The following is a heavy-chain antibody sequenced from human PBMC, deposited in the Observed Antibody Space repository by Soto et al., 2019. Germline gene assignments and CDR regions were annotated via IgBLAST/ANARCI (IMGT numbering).Heavy chain of an antibody. D-gene: IGHD1-26*01. Sequence: EVQLVESGGDLVQPGGSLRLSCAASGFTFSSYWMFWVRQPPGKGLVWVSRLNPDGTITNYEDSVKGRFTISRDNAKNTLYLQGEGLIAEDTAVYDFARDLGSHPGYCGQGSMVTVS. CDR2: LNPDGTIT. CDR1: GFTFSSYW. V-gene: IGHV3-74*01. J-gene: IGHJ4*02. CDR3: ARDLGSHPGY.